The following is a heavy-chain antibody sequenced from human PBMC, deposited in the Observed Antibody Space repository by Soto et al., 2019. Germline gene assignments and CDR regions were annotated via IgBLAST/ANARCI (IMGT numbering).Heavy chain of an antibody. CDR2: INHSGST. J-gene: IGHJ4*02. CDR3: ARVQVAETYYFDY. Sequence: QVQLQESGPGLVKPSGTLSLTCAVSGGSISSSNWWSWVRHPPGKGLEWIGEINHSGSTNYNPSLKRRVTISVDKSKNKFSLKLSSVTAADTAVYYCARVQVAETYYFDYWGQGTLVTVSS. V-gene: IGHV4-4*02. CDR1: GGSISSSNW. D-gene: IGHD6-13*01.